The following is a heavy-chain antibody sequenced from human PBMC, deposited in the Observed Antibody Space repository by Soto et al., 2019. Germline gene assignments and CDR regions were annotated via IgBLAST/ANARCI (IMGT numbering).Heavy chain of an antibody. V-gene: IGHV4-39*01. D-gene: IGHD3-16*01. J-gene: IGHJ6*02. CDR1: GGSISSSSYH. CDR3: AGPGGAYYGMDV. CDR2: IYYSGST. Sequence: PSETLSLTCTVSGGSISSSSYHWGWIRQPPGKGLEWIGSIYYSGSTYYNPSLKSRVTISVDTSKNQFSLKLSSVTAADTAVYYCAGPGGAYYGMDVWGQGTTVTVSS.